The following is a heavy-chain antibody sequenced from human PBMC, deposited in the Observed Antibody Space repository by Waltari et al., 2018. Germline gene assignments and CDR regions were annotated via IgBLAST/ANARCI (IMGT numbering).Heavy chain of an antibody. CDR2: IYYSGST. D-gene: IGHD2-15*01. J-gene: IGHJ4*02. V-gene: IGHV4-59*01. Sequence: QVQLQESGPGLVKPSETLSLTCTVSGGSISSYYWSWIRQPPGKGLAWIGYIYYSGSTNYNPSLKSRVTISVDTSKNQFSLKLSSVTTADTAVYYCARDLGSGTIDYWGQGTLVTVSS. CDR1: GGSISSYY. CDR3: ARDLGSGTIDY.